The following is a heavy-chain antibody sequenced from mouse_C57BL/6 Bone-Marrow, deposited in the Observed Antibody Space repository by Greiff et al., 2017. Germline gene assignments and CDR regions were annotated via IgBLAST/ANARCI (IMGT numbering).Heavy chain of an antibody. CDR1: GYAFSRSW. CDR3: ARDEYYAMDY. CDR2: IYPGDGDT. V-gene: IGHV1-82*01. Sequence: QVQLKQSGPALVKPGASVKISCKASGYAFSRSWMNWVKQRPGKGLEWIGRIYPGDGDTNYNGKFKGKATLTADKSSSTAYIQLSSLTSEDSAVYFCARDEYYAMDYWGQGTSVPVSS. J-gene: IGHJ4*01.